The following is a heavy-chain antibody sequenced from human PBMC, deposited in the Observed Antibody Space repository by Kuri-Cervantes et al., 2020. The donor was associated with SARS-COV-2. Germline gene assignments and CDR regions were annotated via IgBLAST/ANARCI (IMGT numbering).Heavy chain of an antibody. J-gene: IGHJ4*02. CDR1: GGSFSDYY. D-gene: IGHD6-6*01. V-gene: IGHV4-34*01. CDR2: INHSGST. Sequence: GSLRLSCAVYGGSFSDYYWSWVRQPPGKGLEWIGEINHSGSTNYNPPLESRVTISVDTSKNQFSLKLSSVTAADTAVYYCARGRKQLGGSDFDYWGQGTLVTVSS. CDR3: ARGRKQLGGSDFDY.